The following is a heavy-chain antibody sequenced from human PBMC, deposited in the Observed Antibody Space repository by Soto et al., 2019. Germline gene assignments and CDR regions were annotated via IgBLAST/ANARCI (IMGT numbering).Heavy chain of an antibody. CDR3: ATGRITMVRRVNYYYYGMDV. V-gene: IGHV1-69*06. CDR2: IIPIFGTA. J-gene: IGHJ6*02. D-gene: IGHD3-10*01. Sequence: ASVKVSCKASGCTFSSYAISCVRQAPGQGLEWMGGIIPIFGTANYAQKFQGRVTITADKSTSTAYMELSSLRSEDTAVYYCATGRITMVRRVNYYYYGMDVWGQGTTVTVSS. CDR1: GCTFSSYA.